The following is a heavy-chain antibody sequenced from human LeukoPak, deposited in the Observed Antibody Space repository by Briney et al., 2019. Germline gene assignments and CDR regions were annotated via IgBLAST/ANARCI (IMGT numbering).Heavy chain of an antibody. Sequence: QAGGSLRLSCAAPGFTFSSYAMSWVRQAPGKGLEWVSAISGSGGSTYYADSVKGRFTISRDNSKNTLYLQMNSLRAEDTAVYYCAKIGSSGGWFDPWGQGTLVTVSS. D-gene: IGHD6-13*01. CDR2: ISGSGGST. J-gene: IGHJ5*02. CDR1: GFTFSSYA. V-gene: IGHV3-23*01. CDR3: AKIGSSGGWFDP.